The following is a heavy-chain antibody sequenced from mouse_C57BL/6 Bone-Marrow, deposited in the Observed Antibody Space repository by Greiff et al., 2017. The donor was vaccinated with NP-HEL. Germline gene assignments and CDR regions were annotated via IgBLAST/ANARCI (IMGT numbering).Heavy chain of an antibody. CDR2: ISSGSSTI. CDR1: GFTFSDYG. J-gene: IGHJ3*01. CDR3: ARDHYYGSSYEFAY. V-gene: IGHV5-17*01. D-gene: IGHD1-1*01. Sequence: EVHLVESGGGLVKPGGSLKLSCAASGFTFSDYGMHWVRQAPEKGLEWVAYISSGSSTIYYADTVKGRFTISRDNAKNTLFLQMTSLRSEDTAMYYCARDHYYGSSYEFAYWGQGTLVTVSA.